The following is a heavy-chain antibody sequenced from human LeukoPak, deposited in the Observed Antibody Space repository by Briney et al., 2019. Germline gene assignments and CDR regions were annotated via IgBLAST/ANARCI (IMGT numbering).Heavy chain of an antibody. V-gene: IGHV3-23*01. J-gene: IGHJ4*02. CDR2: ISGSGDST. CDR3: AKVLDYYGSGSFDY. Sequence: GGSPRLSCAASGFTFSSYAMAWVRQAPGKELEWVSSISGSGDSTYYAASVKGRFTISRDNSKDTLYLQMNSLRAEDTAGYYCAKVLDYYGSGSFDYWGQGALVTVSS. CDR1: GFTFSSYA. D-gene: IGHD3-10*01.